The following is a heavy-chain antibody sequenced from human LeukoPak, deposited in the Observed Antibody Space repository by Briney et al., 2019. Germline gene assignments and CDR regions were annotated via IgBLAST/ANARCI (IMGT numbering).Heavy chain of an antibody. D-gene: IGHD6-13*01. V-gene: IGHV4-30-2*01. J-gene: IGHJ4*02. CDR3: ARAGSPPHKVFDY. Sequence: PSQTLSLTCAVSGGSISSGGYSWSWIRQPPGKGLEWIGYIYHSGSTYYNPSLKSRVTISVDRSKNQSSLKLSSVTAADTAVYYCARAGSPPHKVFDYWGQGTLVTVSS. CDR1: GGSISSGGYS. CDR2: IYHSGST.